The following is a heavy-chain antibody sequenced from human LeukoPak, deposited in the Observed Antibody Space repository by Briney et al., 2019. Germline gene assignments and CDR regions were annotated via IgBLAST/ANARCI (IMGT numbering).Heavy chain of an antibody. Sequence: GRPLRLSCAASGFTFSSYAMHWVRQAPGKGLEWVAVISYDGSNKYYADSVKGRFTISRDNSKNTLYLQMNSLRAEDTAVYYCARGALEYSSPEDDFDYWGQGTLVTVSS. D-gene: IGHD6-6*01. CDR2: ISYDGSNK. V-gene: IGHV3-30*07. CDR3: ARGALEYSSPEDDFDY. J-gene: IGHJ4*02. CDR1: GFTFSSYA.